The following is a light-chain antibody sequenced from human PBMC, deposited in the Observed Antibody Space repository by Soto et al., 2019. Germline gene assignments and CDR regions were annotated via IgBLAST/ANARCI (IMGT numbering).Light chain of an antibody. CDR3: ASWDDNLRGYV. CDR2: HDN. V-gene: IGLV1-47*02. J-gene: IGLJ1*01. Sequence: QSVLTQPPSASGTPGQRITISCSGSSSNIGNDFVYWYQQLPVTAPKLLIYHDNQRPSGVPDRFSGSKSGTSASLVIGGLRSEDEADYYCASWDDNLRGYVFGTATKLTVL. CDR1: SSNIGNDF.